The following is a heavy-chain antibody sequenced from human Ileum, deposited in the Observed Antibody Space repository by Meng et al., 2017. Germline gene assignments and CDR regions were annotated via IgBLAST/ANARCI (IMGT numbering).Heavy chain of an antibody. CDR2: ISGSADNT. CDR3: AKHFFYSGTKSFDN. V-gene: IGHV3-23*01. Sequence: GESLKISCAASGFTFHDYGMSWVRQAPGKGLEWVSGISGSADNTYYADSVKGRFTISRDNSKNTLYLQMTSLRAEDTAIYYCAKHFFYSGTKSFDNWGQGTLVTVAS. D-gene: IGHD1-26*01. J-gene: IGHJ4*02. CDR1: GFTFHDYG.